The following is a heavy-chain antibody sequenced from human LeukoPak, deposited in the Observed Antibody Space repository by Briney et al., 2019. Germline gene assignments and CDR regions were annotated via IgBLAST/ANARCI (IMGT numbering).Heavy chain of an antibody. D-gene: IGHD2-2*02. J-gene: IGHJ4*02. CDR3: ARAMSIVVVPAAIDY. CDR1: GYTFTSYY. V-gene: IGHV1-2*02. Sequence: ASVKVSCKASGYTFTSYYMHWVRQAPGQGLEWMGWINPNSGGTNYAQKFQGRVTMTRDTSISTAYMELSRLRSDDTAVYYCARAMSIVVVPAAIDYWGQGTLVTVSS. CDR2: INPNSGGT.